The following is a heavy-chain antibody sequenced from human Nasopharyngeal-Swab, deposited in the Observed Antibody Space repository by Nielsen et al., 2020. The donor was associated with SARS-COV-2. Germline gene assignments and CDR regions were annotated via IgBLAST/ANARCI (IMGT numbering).Heavy chain of an antibody. CDR2: ISWNSGSI. Sequence: SLKISCAAPGFTFRSYAISWVRQAPGKGLEWVSGISWNSGSIGYADSVKGRFTISRDNAKNSLYLQMNSLRAEDTALYYCAKAGGVAGEFYGMDVWGQGTTVTVSS. D-gene: IGHD2-8*02. V-gene: IGHV3-9*01. CDR3: AKAGGVAGEFYGMDV. CDR1: GFTFRSYA. J-gene: IGHJ6*02.